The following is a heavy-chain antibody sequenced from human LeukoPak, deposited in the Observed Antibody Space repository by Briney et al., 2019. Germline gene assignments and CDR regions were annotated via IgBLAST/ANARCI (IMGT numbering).Heavy chain of an antibody. Sequence: PSETLSLTCTVSGGSISSYYWSWLRQPPGKGLEWIGYIYYSGSTNYNPSLKSRVTISVDTSKNQFSLKLSSVTAADTAVYYCARHSTASGYLNYFDYWGQGTLVTVSS. CDR3: ARHSTASGYLNYFDY. J-gene: IGHJ4*02. CDR2: IYYSGST. V-gene: IGHV4-59*08. CDR1: GGSISSYY. D-gene: IGHD1-1*01.